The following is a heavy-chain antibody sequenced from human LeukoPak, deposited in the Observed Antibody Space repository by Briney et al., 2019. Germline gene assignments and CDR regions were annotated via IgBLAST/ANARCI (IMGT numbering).Heavy chain of an antibody. CDR1: GGTFSSYA. CDR3: ARDSPRRDIVVVPAAITVLID. D-gene: IGHD2-2*02. V-gene: IGHV1-69*13. CDR2: IIPIFGTA. J-gene: IGHJ4*02. Sequence: SVKVSCKASGGTFSSYAISWVRQAPGQGLEWMGGIIPIFGTANYAQKFQGRVTITADESTSTAYMELSSLRSEDTAVYYCARDSPRRDIVVVPAAITVLIDWGQGTLVTVSS.